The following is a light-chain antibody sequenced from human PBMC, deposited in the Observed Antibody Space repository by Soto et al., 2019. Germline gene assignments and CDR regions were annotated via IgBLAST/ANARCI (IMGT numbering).Light chain of an antibody. CDR2: DVS. Sequence: EIVLTQSPATLSLSPGERATLSCRASQSINNYLACYQQKPGQAPRLLIFDVSNSATGIPARFSGSGAGTDFTLPITSLEPEDFAVYFCHQRYNWPRVTFGQGTRLEIK. CDR3: HQRYNWPRVT. J-gene: IGKJ5*01. CDR1: QSINNY. V-gene: IGKV3-11*01.